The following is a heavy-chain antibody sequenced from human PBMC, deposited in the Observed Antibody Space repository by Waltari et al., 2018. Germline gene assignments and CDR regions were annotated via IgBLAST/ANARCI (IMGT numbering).Heavy chain of an antibody. D-gene: IGHD3-10*01. J-gene: IGHJ4*02. Sequence: EVQLVQSGAEVKKPGESLKISCKGSGYSFTSYWIGWVRQMHGKGLEWMGIIYPGDSDTRYSPSFQGQVTISADKSISTAYLQWSSLKASDTAMYYCARHGLRDGSGTRWPFQDYWGQGTLVTVSS. CDR2: IYPGDSDT. V-gene: IGHV5-51*01. CDR1: GYSFTSYW. CDR3: ARHGLRDGSGTRWPFQDY.